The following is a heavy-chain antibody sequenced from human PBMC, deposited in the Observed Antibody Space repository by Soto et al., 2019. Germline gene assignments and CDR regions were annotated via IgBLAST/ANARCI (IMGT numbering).Heavy chain of an antibody. J-gene: IGHJ4*02. Sequence: SETLSLTCAVYGGSFSAYYWSWIRQPPGKGLEWIGEIYHSGSTNYNPSLSLKSRVTISVDKSKNQFSLKLNSVTAADTAVYYCATYSIRHYYNSTSTIDYWGQGTLVTVSS. CDR2: IYHSGST. V-gene: IGHV4-34*01. CDR3: ATYSIRHYYNSTSTIDY. CDR1: GGSFSAYY. D-gene: IGHD2-2*01.